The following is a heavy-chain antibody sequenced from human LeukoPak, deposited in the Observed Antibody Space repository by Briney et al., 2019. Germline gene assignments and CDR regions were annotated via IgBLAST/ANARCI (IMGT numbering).Heavy chain of an antibody. V-gene: IGHV1-46*01. CDR1: GYTFTSYY. CDR3: ARGAAQDYYDSSGYYYFDY. J-gene: IGHJ4*02. Sequence: ASVKVSCKASGYTFTSYYMHWVRQAPGQGLEWMGIINPSGGSTSYAQKFQGRVTMTRDTSTSTVHMELSSLRSEDTAVYYCARGAAQDYYDSSGYYYFDYWGQGTLVTVSS. D-gene: IGHD3-22*01. CDR2: INPSGGST.